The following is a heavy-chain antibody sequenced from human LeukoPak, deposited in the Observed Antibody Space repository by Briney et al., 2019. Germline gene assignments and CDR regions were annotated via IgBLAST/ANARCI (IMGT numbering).Heavy chain of an antibody. CDR3: ARDRSYYYDSSGYLDY. CDR1: GYTFTSYG. V-gene: IGHV1-18*01. Sequence: ASVKVSCKASGYTFTSYGISWVRLAPRQGLEWMGWISAYNGNTNYAQKPQGRVTMTTDTSTNTAYMELRTLRSDDTAVYYCARDRSYYYDSSGYLDYWGQGTLVTVSS. J-gene: IGHJ4*02. CDR2: ISAYNGNT. D-gene: IGHD3-22*01.